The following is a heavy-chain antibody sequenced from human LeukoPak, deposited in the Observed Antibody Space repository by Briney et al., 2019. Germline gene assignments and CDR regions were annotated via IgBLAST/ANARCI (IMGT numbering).Heavy chain of an antibody. CDR1: GFTFSSYS. CDR3: ATLWEYYDFWSGYYFDY. D-gene: IGHD3-3*01. J-gene: IGHJ4*02. V-gene: IGHV3-21*01. CDR2: ISSSSSYI. Sequence: TGGSLRLSCAASGFTFSSYSMNWVRQAPGKGLEWVSSISSSSSYIYYADSVKGRFTISRDNAKNSLYLQMNSLRAEDTAVYYCATLWEYYDFWSGYYFDYWGQGTLVTVSS.